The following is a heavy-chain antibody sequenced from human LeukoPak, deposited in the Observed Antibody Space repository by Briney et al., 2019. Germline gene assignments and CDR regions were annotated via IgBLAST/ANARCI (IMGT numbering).Heavy chain of an antibody. D-gene: IGHD6-13*01. Sequence: SETLSLTCAVYGGSFSGYYWSWIRQPPGKGLEWIGEINHSGSTNYNPSLKSRVTISVDTSKNQFSLQLNSVTPEDTAVYYCARTPEEIYISSSWYAGWAQPAVHMDVWGKGTTVTVSS. CDR2: INHSGST. V-gene: IGHV4-34*01. CDR1: GGSFSGYY. J-gene: IGHJ6*03. CDR3: ARTPEEIYISSSWYAGWAQPAVHMDV.